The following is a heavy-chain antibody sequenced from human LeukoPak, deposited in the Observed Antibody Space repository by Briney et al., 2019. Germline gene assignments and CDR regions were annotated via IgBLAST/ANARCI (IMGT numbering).Heavy chain of an antibody. V-gene: IGHV4-61*02. CDR3: ASAQHYDFWLHV. CDR2: IYTSGST. J-gene: IGHJ6*04. Sequence: SETLSLTCTVSGGSISSGSYYWSWIRQPAGKGLEWIGRIYTSGSTNYNPSLKSRVTISVDTSKNQFSLKLSSVTAADTALYYCASAQHYDFWLHVWGKGATVTVSS. CDR1: GGSISSGSYY. D-gene: IGHD3-3*01.